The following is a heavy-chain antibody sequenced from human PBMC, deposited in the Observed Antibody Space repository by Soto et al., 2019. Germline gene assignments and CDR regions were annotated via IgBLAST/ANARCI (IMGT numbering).Heavy chain of an antibody. V-gene: IGHV1-18*01. Sequence: QVQLVQSGAEVKNPGASVKVSCKASGYTLTTYGISWVRQAPGQGLEWMGWISVYNGNTNYAQKVQGRVTMTTDTSTSTAYMELRSPKSDDTAVYYCARVIGAKELHGMDVWGQGTTVTVSS. J-gene: IGHJ6*02. CDR1: GYTLTTYG. CDR3: ARVIGAKELHGMDV. CDR2: ISVYNGNT. D-gene: IGHD1-26*01.